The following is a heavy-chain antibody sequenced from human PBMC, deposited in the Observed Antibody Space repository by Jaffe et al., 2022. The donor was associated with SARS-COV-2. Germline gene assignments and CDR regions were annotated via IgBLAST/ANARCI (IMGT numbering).Heavy chain of an antibody. CDR1: GFAFSSYS. V-gene: IGHV3-21*01. Sequence: EVQLVESGGGLVKPGGSLRLSCAASGFAFSSYSMNWVRQAPGKGLEWVSSISSSNIYIYYADSVRGRFTISRDNAKNSLYLQMNSLRAEDTAVYYCARLGYYDSSGYYDYWGQGTLVTVSS. CDR2: ISSSNIYI. J-gene: IGHJ4*02. D-gene: IGHD3-22*01. CDR3: ARLGYYDSSGYYDY.